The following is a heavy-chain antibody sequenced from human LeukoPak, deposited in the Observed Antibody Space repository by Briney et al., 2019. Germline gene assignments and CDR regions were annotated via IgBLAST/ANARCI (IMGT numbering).Heavy chain of an antibody. D-gene: IGHD4-17*01. CDR1: GGSLNNLY. CDR3: HGPVTMWSWVDS. J-gene: IGHJ5*01. CDR2: FSDSGTT. V-gene: IGHV4-59*08. Sequence: PSETLSLTCTVSGGSLNNLYWSWIRQSPGKGLEWIGFFSDSGTTNYNPSLQSRVTISVESSKNQFSLKLTSVTVADTALYAKHGPVTMWSWVDSWGPGILVTVSS.